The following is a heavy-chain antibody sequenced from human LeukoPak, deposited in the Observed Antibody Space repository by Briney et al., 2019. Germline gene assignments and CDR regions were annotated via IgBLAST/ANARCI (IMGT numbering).Heavy chain of an antibody. CDR3: AKDSMYSSGWYYYYYMDV. J-gene: IGHJ6*03. CDR2: IGTTGDT. D-gene: IGHD6-19*01. V-gene: IGHV3-13*01. Sequence: GGSLRLSCAASGFTSTTYDMHWVRQATGKGLEWVSAIGTTGDTYYPGSVKGRFTISRENAKNSLYLQMNSLRAEDTAVYYCAKDSMYSSGWYYYYYMDVWGKGTTVTISS. CDR1: GFTSTTYD.